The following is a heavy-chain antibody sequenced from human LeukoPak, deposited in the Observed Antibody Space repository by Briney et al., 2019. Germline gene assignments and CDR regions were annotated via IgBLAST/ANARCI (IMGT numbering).Heavy chain of an antibody. CDR3: ARDVYYDYVWGSYRPGVFDY. J-gene: IGHJ4*02. CDR2: ISSSSSTI. Sequence: PGGSLRLSCAASGFTFSSYSMNWVRQAPGKGLEWVSYISSSSSTIYYADSVMGRFTISRDNAKNSLYLQMNSLRAEDTAVYYCARDVYYDYVWGSYRPGVFDYWGQGTLVTVSS. D-gene: IGHD3-16*02. V-gene: IGHV3-48*01. CDR1: GFTFSSYS.